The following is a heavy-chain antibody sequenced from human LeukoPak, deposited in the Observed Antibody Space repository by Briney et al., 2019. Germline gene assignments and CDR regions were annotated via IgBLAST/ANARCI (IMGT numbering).Heavy chain of an antibody. CDR2: IDPSDSYT. CDR3: AGAGIAVAGNAEYFQH. V-gene: IGHV5-10-1*01. CDR1: GSIFTSYL. J-gene: IGHJ1*01. D-gene: IGHD6-19*01. Sequence: GASLLISCNGAGSIFTSYLIRWGRPLAGEGVEWMWRIDPSDSYTNYSPSFQGHITISADKSISTAYLQWSSLKASDTAMYYCAGAGIAVAGNAEYFQHWGQGTLVTVSS.